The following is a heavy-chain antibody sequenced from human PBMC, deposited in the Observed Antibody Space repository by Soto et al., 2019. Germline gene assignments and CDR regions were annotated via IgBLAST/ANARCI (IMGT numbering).Heavy chain of an antibody. J-gene: IGHJ6*02. CDR2: IIPIFGTA. Sequence: GASVKVSCKASGGTFSSYAISWVRQAPGQGLEWMGGIIPIFGTANYAQKFQGRVTITADESTSTAYMELSSLRSEDTAVYYCARIIIAAQTLLRIYYYGMDVLGQGTTVTSP. D-gene: IGHD6-6*01. CDR3: ARIIIAAQTLLRIYYYGMDV. V-gene: IGHV1-69*13. CDR1: GGTFSSYA.